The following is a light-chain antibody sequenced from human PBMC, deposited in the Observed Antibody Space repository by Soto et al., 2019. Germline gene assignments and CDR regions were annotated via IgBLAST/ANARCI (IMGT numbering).Light chain of an antibody. V-gene: IGLV2-14*03. CDR2: DVS. CDR3: SSYTSSSTYV. CDR1: SSDGGGYNF. J-gene: IGLJ1*01. Sequence: QSVLTQPASVSGSPGQSIAISCTGSSSDGGGYNFVSWYQQHSGKAPKLMISDVSNRPSGVSDRFSGSKSGNPASLTISGLQPADEADYFCSSYTSSSTYVFGTGTKVTVL.